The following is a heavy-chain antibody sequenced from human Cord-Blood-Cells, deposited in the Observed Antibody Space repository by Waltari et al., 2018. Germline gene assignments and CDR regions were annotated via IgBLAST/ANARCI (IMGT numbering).Heavy chain of an antibody. CDR2: IYHSGST. V-gene: IGHV4-38-2*01. CDR3: ARGGSAYYFDY. CDR1: GYSLSSGYY. J-gene: IGHJ4*02. Sequence: QVQLQESGPGLVKPSETLSPTCAVPGYSLSSGYYWGWIRQPPGKGLEWIGSIYHSGSTYYNPSLKSRVTISVDTSKNQFSLKLSSVTAADTAVYYCARGGSAYYFDYWGQGTLVTVSS. D-gene: IGHD1-26*01.